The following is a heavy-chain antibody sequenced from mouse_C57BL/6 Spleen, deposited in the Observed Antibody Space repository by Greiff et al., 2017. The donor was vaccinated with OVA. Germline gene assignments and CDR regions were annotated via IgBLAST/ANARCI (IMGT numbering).Heavy chain of an antibody. CDR1: GFTFSSYT. J-gene: IGHJ4*01. V-gene: IGHV5-9*01. CDR3: ASASTMVYYYAMDY. D-gene: IGHD2-1*01. Sequence: EVNVVESGGGLVKPGGSLKLSCAASGFTFSSYTMSWVRQTPEKWLEWVATISGGGGNTYYPDSVKGRFTISRDNAKNTLYLQMSSLRSEDTALYYCASASTMVYYYAMDYWGQGTSVTVSS. CDR2: ISGGGGNT.